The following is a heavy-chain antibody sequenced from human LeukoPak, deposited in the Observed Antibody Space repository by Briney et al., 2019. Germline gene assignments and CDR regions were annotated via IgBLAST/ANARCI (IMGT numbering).Heavy chain of an antibody. CDR2: ISYNSRSI. D-gene: IGHD1-1*01. Sequence: QTGGSLRLSCAASGFIFSTYEMNWVRQAPGKGLEWLSYISYNSRSIYYADSVKGRFTISRDNSKNTLYLQMNSLRAEDTAVYYCATERGAFFDYWGQGTLVTVSS. V-gene: IGHV3-48*01. CDR3: ATERGAFFDY. J-gene: IGHJ4*02. CDR1: GFIFSTYE.